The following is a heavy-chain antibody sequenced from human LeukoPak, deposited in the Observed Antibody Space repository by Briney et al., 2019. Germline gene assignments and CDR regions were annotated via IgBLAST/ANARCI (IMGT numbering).Heavy chain of an antibody. CDR1: GYTFTSYA. Sequence: ASVKVSCKASGYTFTSYAMHWVRQAPGQRLEWMGWINAGNGNTKYSQKFQGRVTITRDTSASTAYMELSSLRSEDTAVYYCAAVPGYSSGWYVYFDYWGQGTLDTVSS. D-gene: IGHD6-19*01. J-gene: IGHJ4*02. CDR3: AAVPGYSSGWYVYFDY. CDR2: INAGNGNT. V-gene: IGHV1-3*01.